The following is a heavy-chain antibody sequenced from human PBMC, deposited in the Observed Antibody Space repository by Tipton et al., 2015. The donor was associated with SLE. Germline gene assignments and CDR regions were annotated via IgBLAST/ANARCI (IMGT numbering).Heavy chain of an antibody. CDR2: IYYSGNT. J-gene: IGHJ4*02. CDR1: GDSITNVGYY. Sequence: LRLSCTVSGDSITNVGYYWSWIRQRPGKGLEWIGSIYYSGNTYYNPSLESRLTISVDMSENRLSLQVRSVTAADTAVYYCARAPGLAAAGGGFWGQGTLITVSS. D-gene: IGHD6-13*01. V-gene: IGHV4-31*03. CDR3: ARAPGLAAAGGGF.